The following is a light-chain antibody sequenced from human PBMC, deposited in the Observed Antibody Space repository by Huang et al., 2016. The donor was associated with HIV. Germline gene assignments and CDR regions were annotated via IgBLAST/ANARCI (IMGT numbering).Light chain of an antibody. CDR1: LGISGY. V-gene: IGKV1-16*01. CDR2: DGS. Sequence: DIQMTQSPSSLSASVGDRVTINCRASLGISGYLAWFQQKPGKAPRSLILDGSVVQSGVPSRFSGTISGTDFTLTISSLQPEDFATYYCQQDSSYPWTFGQGTKVEI. CDR3: QQDSSYPWT. J-gene: IGKJ1*01.